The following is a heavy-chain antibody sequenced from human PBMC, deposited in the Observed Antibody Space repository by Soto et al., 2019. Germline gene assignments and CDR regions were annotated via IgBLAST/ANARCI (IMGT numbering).Heavy chain of an antibody. D-gene: IGHD3-10*01. Sequence: QVQLVQSGAEVKKPGASVKVSCKASGYTFTSYGISWVRQAPGQGLEWMGWISAYNGNTNYAQKLQGRVTMTTDTSTSTVYLELRSLGSEETAVYYCARHRSVFLWFGEYNRGGFGFDSLVQGPLVTVSS. CDR1: GYTFTSYG. CDR2: ISAYNGNT. CDR3: ARHRSVFLWFGEYNRGGFGFDS. J-gene: IGHJ4*02. V-gene: IGHV1-18*01.